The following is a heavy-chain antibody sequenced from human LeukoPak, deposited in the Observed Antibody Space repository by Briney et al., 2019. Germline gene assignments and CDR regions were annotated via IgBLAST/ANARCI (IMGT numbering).Heavy chain of an antibody. CDR2: VDPEDGET. CDR1: GYTFTDYY. V-gene: IGHV1-69-2*01. Sequence: ASVKVSCKVFGYTFTDYYMHWVQQAPGKGLEWMGLVDPEDGETIYAEKFQGRGTITAETSTDTDYMELDSLSSEGAAVYYCATDRGIAAAGFLDYWGQGTLVTVSS. D-gene: IGHD6-13*01. J-gene: IGHJ4*02. CDR3: ATDRGIAAAGFLDY.